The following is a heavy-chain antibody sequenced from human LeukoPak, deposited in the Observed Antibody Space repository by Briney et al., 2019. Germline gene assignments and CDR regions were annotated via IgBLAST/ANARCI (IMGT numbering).Heavy chain of an antibody. CDR3: AKGGADSSGYSLNWFDP. J-gene: IGHJ5*02. Sequence: GGSLRLSCAASGSTFDDYAMHWVRQAPGKGLEWVSGISWNSGSIGYADSVKGRFTISRDNAKNSLYLQMNSLRAEDTALYYCAKGGADSSGYSLNWFDPWGQGTLVTVSS. CDR1: GSTFDDYA. CDR2: ISWNSGSI. D-gene: IGHD3-22*01. V-gene: IGHV3-9*01.